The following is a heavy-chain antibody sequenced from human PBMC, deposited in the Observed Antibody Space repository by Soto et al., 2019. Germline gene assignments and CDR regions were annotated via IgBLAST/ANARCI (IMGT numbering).Heavy chain of an antibody. D-gene: IGHD1-1*01. Sequence: SEKVSCKASGGTFSSYAISWVRQAPGQGLEWMGGIIPIFGTANYAQKFQGRVTITADESTSTAYMELSSLRSEDTAVYYCARVPACNDPFYFFDFSGQRTLVTVSS. CDR1: GGTFSSYA. CDR3: ARVPACNDPFYFFDF. J-gene: IGHJ4*01. V-gene: IGHV1-69*13. CDR2: IIPIFGTA.